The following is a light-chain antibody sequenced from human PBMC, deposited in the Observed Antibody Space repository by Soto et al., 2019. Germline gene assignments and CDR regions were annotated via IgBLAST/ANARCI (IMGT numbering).Light chain of an antibody. J-gene: IGLJ2*01. CDR1: SSDVGGYNY. CDR2: DVS. CDR3: CSYAGSYTFVV. V-gene: IGLV2-11*01. Sequence: QSALTQPRAVSGSPGQSVTISCTGTSSDVGGYNYVSWYQQHPGKAPKLMIYDVSKRPSGVPDRFAGSKSGNTASLTISGLQAEAEADYYCCSYAGSYTFVVFGGGTKLTGL.